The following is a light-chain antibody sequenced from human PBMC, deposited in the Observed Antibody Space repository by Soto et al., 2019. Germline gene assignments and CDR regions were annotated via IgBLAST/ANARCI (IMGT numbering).Light chain of an antibody. V-gene: IGLV1-47*01. J-gene: IGLJ3*02. Sequence: QSVLTQPPSASGTPGQRVTISCSGRSSNIGRNFVYWYQQFPGTAPKLLIYRNNQRPSGVPDRFSGSKSGTSASLAISGLPSEDEADYYYAACDASLSGWVFGGGTKLTVL. CDR3: AACDASLSGWV. CDR2: RNN. CDR1: SSNIGRNF.